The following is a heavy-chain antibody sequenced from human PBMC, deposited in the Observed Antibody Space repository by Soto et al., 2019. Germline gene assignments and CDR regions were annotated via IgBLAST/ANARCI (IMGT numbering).Heavy chain of an antibody. CDR1: GFTFNRFW. D-gene: IGHD6-6*01. CDR3: ARERDPRLSDH. Sequence: GGSLRLSCAASGFTFNRFWMNWVRQAQGKGLEWVATIKGDGSEKQYADAVKGRFTVSRDNAKNLVYLQMDSLRADDMALYYCARERDPRLSDHWGLGTLVTVSS. CDR2: IKGDGSEK. J-gene: IGHJ4*02. V-gene: IGHV3-7*03.